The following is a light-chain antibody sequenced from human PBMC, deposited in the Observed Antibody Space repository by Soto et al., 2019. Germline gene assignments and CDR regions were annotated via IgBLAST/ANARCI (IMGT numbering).Light chain of an antibody. Sequence: ELLLTQSPASLSLSPGDRATLSCRASQSFSSTFFAWYQQKPGQAPRLLIYGASSRATGIPDRFSGSGSGTDFTLAISRLEPEDFAVYYCQQYASSVTFGQGTKVEIK. CDR3: QQYASSVT. J-gene: IGKJ1*01. CDR1: QSFSSTF. CDR2: GAS. V-gene: IGKV3-20*01.